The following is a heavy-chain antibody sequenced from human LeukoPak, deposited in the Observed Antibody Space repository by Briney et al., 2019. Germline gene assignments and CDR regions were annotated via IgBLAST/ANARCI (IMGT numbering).Heavy chain of an antibody. CDR3: AQGGSSGYWYFPS. D-gene: IGHD3-22*01. J-gene: IGHJ4*02. CDR1: GFTFSSYN. V-gene: IGHV3-21*01. Sequence: GGSLRLSCAASGFTFSSYNMNWVRQAPGKGLEWVSSITSSSSTICYADSVKGRFTISRDNAKNSLYLQMDSLRAEDTAMYFCAQGGSSGYWYFPSWGQGTLVTVSS. CDR2: ITSSSSTI.